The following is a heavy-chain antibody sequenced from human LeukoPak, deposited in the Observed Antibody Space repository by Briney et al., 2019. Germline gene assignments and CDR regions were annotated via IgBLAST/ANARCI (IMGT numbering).Heavy chain of an antibody. CDR3: AKETGTTRVNFFDI. V-gene: IGHV4-61*02. Sequence: KPSETLSLTCSVSGDSITSSGYYWSWIRQPAGKGLEWIGRIYTSGSTNYNPSLKSRVTMSVDTSKNQFSLKVNSVTAADAAVYYCAKETGTTRVNFFDIWGQGTVVTVSS. D-gene: IGHD1-1*01. CDR2: IYTSGST. J-gene: IGHJ3*02. CDR1: GDSITSSGYY.